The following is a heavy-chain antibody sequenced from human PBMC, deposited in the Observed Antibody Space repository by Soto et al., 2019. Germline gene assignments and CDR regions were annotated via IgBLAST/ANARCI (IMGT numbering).Heavy chain of an antibody. CDR3: ARVYYDFWSGYYHNWFDP. CDR2: ISAYNGNT. Sequence: GASVKVSCKASGYTFTSYGISWVRQAPGQGLEWMGWISAYNGNTDYAQKLQGRVTMTTDTSTSTAYMELRSLRSDDTAVYHCARVYYDFWSGYYHNWFDPWGQGTLVTVSS. D-gene: IGHD3-3*01. J-gene: IGHJ5*02. CDR1: GYTFTSYG. V-gene: IGHV1-18*01.